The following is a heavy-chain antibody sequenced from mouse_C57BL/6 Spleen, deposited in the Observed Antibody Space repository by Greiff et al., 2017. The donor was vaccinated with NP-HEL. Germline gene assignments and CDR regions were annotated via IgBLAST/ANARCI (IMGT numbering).Heavy chain of an antibody. V-gene: IGHV1-61*01. CDR3: ARSNDGYYDAMDY. CDR1: GYTFTSYW. CDR2: IYPSDSET. D-gene: IGHD2-3*01. Sequence: VQLQQPGAELVRPGSSVKLSCKASGYTFTSYWLDWVKQRPGQGLEWIGNIYPSDSETHYNQKFKDKATLTVDKSSSTAYMQLSSLTSEDSAVYYCARSNDGYYDAMDYWGQGTSVTVSS. J-gene: IGHJ4*01.